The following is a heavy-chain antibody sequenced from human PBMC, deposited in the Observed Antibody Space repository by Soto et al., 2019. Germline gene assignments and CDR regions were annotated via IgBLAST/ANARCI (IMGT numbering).Heavy chain of an antibody. D-gene: IGHD5-18*01. V-gene: IGHV2-70*01. CDR1: GFSLSTSGMC. Sequence: SGPTLVNPTQTLTLTCTFSGFSLSTSGMCVSRIRQSPGKALEWLALIDCDDDKYYSTSLKTRLTISKDTSKNQVVLTMINMDPVDTATYYCARIYTAMDHYYYYGMDVWGQGTTVTVSS. CDR3: ARIYTAMDHYYYYGMDV. CDR2: IDCDDDK. J-gene: IGHJ6*02.